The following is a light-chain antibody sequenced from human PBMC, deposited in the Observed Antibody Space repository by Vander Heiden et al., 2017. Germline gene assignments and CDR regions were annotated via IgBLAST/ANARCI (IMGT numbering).Light chain of an antibody. J-gene: IGLJ2*01. Sequence: QSVLTQPPSLSTAPGQKVTISCSGTSSNIGINYVSWDQQLPGTAPKLLSYDNKKRPSGIPDRFSGSKSGTSATMDITGLQTGDEGDYYCGTWDIGLSIVIFGGGTKLTVL. V-gene: IGLV1-51*01. CDR3: GTWDIGLSIVI. CDR2: DNK. CDR1: SSNIGINY.